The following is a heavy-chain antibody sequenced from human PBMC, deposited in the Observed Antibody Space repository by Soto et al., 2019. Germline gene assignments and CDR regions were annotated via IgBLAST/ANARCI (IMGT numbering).Heavy chain of an antibody. CDR2: IFSIGST. CDR1: VCSITTFY. J-gene: IGHJ4*02. CDR3: AREGSYSAYNFAHGIQLWSFDF. V-gene: IGHV4-4*07. D-gene: IGHD5-12*01. Sequence: SEPLSLTFTFSVCSITTFYWSWVRRPAGKGLDWIGRIFSIGSTSFNPSLESRVAMSVDTSKNHFSLNLSSVTAADMAVYYCAREGSYSAYNFAHGIQLWSFDFWGQGALVTVSS.